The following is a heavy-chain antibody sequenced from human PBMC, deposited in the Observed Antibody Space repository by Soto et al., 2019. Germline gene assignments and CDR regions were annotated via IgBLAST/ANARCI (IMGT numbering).Heavy chain of an antibody. CDR1: GFTFSDYY. CDR2: ISSSGSTI. D-gene: IGHD3-16*02. Sequence: GGSLRLSCAASGFTFSDYYMSWIRQAPGKGLEWVSYISSSGSTIYYADSVKGRFTISRDNAKNSLYLQMNSLRAEDTAVYYCAREGQFFYRPYYYMDVWGKGTTVTVSS. V-gene: IGHV3-11*01. CDR3: AREGQFFYRPYYYMDV. J-gene: IGHJ6*03.